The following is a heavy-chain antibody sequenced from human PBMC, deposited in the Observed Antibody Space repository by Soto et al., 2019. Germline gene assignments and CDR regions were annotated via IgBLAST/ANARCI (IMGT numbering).Heavy chain of an antibody. V-gene: IGHV4-30-4*01. CDR3: AREFRGGDYYDSSGYHPFDY. CDR2: IYYSGST. Sequence: PSETLSLTCTVSGGSISSGDYYWSWIRQPPGKGLEWIGYIYYSGSTYYNPSLKSRVTISVDTSKNQFSLKLSSVTAADTAVYYCAREFRGGDYYDSSGYHPFDYWGQGTLVTVS. CDR1: GGSISSGDYY. D-gene: IGHD3-22*01. J-gene: IGHJ4*02.